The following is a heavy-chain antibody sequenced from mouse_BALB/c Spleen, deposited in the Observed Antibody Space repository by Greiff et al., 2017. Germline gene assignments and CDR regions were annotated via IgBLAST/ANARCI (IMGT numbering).Heavy chain of an antibody. J-gene: IGHJ3*01. Sequence: QVQLKESGPELVKPGASVKMSCKASGYTFTDYVISWVKQRTGQGLEWIGEIYPGSGSTYYNEKFKGKATLTADKSSNTAYMQLSSLTSEDSAVYFCARHGYGNSPFAYWGQGTLVTVSA. CDR2: IYPGSGST. CDR1: GYTFTDYV. V-gene: IGHV1-77*01. D-gene: IGHD2-1*01. CDR3: ARHGYGNSPFAY.